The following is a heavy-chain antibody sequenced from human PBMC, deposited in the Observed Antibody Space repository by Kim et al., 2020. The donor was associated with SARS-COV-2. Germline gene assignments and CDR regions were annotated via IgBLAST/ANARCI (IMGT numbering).Heavy chain of an antibody. CDR3: ARGSRRPGYYNKRWGDCGMDG. J-gene: IGHJ6*02. D-gene: IGHD3-9*01. V-gene: IGHV4-34*01. CDR1: GGSFSGYY. Sequence: SETLSLTCAVYGGSFSGYYWSWIRQPPGKGLEWIGEINHSGSTNYNPSLKSRVTISVDTSKNQFSLKLSSVTAADTAVYYCARGSRRPGYYNKRWGDCGMDGWGRGTTVTVSS. CDR2: INHSGST.